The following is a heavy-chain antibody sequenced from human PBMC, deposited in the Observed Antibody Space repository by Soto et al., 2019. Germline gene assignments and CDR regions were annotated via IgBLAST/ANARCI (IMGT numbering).Heavy chain of an antibody. Sequence: QVQLVESGGGVVQPGRSLRLSCAASGFTFSSYGLHWVRQAPGKGLEWVAVIWYDGSNKYYADSVKGRFTISRDNSKNTLYLQMNSLRAEDTAVYYCARDIGSSGSRGWFDPWGQGTLVTVSS. D-gene: IGHD6-19*01. CDR3: ARDIGSSGSRGWFDP. V-gene: IGHV3-33*01. J-gene: IGHJ5*02. CDR2: IWYDGSNK. CDR1: GFTFSSYG.